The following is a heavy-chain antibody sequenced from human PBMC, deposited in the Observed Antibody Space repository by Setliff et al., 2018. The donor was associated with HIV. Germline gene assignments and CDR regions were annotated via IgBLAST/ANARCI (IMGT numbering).Heavy chain of an antibody. CDR3: ARQGRPGDFDY. V-gene: IGHV4-4*08. CDR1: GGSISSYY. CDR2: IYTSGST. Sequence: PSETLSLTCTVSGGSISSYYWSWIRQPPGKGLEWIGYIYTSGSTNYNPSLKSRVTISVDTSKNQFSLKLTSVTAADTAVYYCARQGRPGDFDYWGQGTQVTVSS. D-gene: IGHD7-27*01. J-gene: IGHJ4*02.